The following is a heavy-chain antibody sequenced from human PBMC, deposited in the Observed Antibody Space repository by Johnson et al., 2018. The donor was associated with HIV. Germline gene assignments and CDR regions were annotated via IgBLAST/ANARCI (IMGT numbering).Heavy chain of an antibody. D-gene: IGHD6-13*01. CDR3: AREQLVLGSFRSDAFDI. Sequence: VQLVESGGGLVQPGGSLRLSCAASGFTVSYNYMNWVRQAPGKGLEWVSIIYSDSDTYYADSVKGRFTISRDNSKNTLYLQMNSRRAEDTAVYYCAREQLVLGSFRSDAFDIWGQGTMVTVSS. V-gene: IGHV3-66*01. CDR2: IYSDSDT. J-gene: IGHJ3*02. CDR1: GFTVSYNY.